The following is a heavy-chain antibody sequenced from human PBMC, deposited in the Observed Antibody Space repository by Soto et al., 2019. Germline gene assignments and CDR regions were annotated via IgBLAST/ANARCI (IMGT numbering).Heavy chain of an antibody. CDR1: GGSISSYY. CDR2: IYYSGST. Sequence: SETLSLTCTVSGGSISSYYWSWIRQPPGKGLEWIGYIYYSGSTNYNPSLKSRVTISVDTSKNQFSLKLSSVTAADAGVYYCAGRLASGYDQGGMDVWGQGTRVTVSS. J-gene: IGHJ6*02. V-gene: IGHV4-59*01. CDR3: AGRLASGYDQGGMDV. D-gene: IGHD5-12*01.